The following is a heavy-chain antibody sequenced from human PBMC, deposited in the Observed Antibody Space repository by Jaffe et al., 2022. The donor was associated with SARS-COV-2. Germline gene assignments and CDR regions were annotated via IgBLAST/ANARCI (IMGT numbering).Heavy chain of an antibody. Sequence: QVQLVQSGAEVKKPGASVKVSCKASGYTFTGYYMHWVRQAPGQGLEWMGRINPKSGGTTYAQKFQGRVTMTRDTSISTAYMELSRLRSDDTAVYYCARDLPAAPGSYFDYWGQGILVTVSS. CDR2: INPKSGGT. D-gene: IGHD2-2*01. J-gene: IGHJ4*02. CDR1: GYTFTGYY. CDR3: ARDLPAAPGSYFDY. V-gene: IGHV1-2*06.